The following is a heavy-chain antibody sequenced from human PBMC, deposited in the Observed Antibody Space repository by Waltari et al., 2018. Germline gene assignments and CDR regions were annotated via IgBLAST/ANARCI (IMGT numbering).Heavy chain of an antibody. CDR2: INHSGST. CDR1: GGSFSGYY. CDR3: ATAPLRYFDWLIY. V-gene: IGHV4-34*01. D-gene: IGHD3-9*01. Sequence: QVQLQQWGAGLLTPSEPLSLTCAVYGGSFSGYYWIWIRQPPGKGLEWIGEINHSGSTNYNPSLKSRVTISVDTSKNQFSLKLSSVTAADTAVYYCATAPLRYFDWLIYWGQGTLVTVSS. J-gene: IGHJ4*02.